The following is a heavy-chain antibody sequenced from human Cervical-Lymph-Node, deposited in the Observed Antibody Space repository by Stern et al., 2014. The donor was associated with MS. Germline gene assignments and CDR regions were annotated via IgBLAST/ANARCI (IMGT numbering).Heavy chain of an antibody. CDR2: ISPVGTT. CDR3: SRPHKRFLGRYDMDV. Sequence: QGQLQQWGARVLKPSETLSLTCAVSGGSLSDYYWSWIRQSTGKGLEGIGKISPVGTTKYNPSRKSRVTISLDTSKNQFSLQLSSVTAADTAVYYCSRPHKRFLGRYDMDVWGQGTTVTVSS. J-gene: IGHJ6*02. CDR1: GGSLSDYY. D-gene: IGHD3-3*01. V-gene: IGHV4-34*01.